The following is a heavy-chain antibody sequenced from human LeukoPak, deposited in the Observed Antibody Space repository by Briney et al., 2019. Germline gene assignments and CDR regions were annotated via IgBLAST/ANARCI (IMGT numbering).Heavy chain of an antibody. CDR1: GFTFSSYA. J-gene: IGHJ5*02. CDR2: ISGSGGST. Sequence: GSLRLSCAASGFTFSSYAMSWVRQAPGKGLEWVSAISGSGGSTYYADSVKGRFTISRDNSKNTLYLQMNSLRAEDTAVYYCAKDREEYYYDSSGFDPWGQGTLVTVSS. D-gene: IGHD3-22*01. CDR3: AKDREEYYYDSSGFDP. V-gene: IGHV3-23*01.